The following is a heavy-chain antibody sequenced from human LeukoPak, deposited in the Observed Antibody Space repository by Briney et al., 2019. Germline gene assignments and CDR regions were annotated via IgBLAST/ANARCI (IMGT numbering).Heavy chain of an antibody. CDR3: ASTTEGGYTYDYFYYYYMDV. D-gene: IGHD5-18*01. J-gene: IGHJ6*03. CDR1: GDSVSSNSAA. V-gene: IGHV6-1*01. Sequence: SQTLSLTCAISGDSVSSNSAAWNWIRQSPSRGLEWLGRTYYRSKWYNDYAVSVKSRITINPDTSKNQFSLQLNSVTPEDTAVYYCASTTEGGYTYDYFYYYYMDVWGKGTTVTISS. CDR2: TYYRSKWYN.